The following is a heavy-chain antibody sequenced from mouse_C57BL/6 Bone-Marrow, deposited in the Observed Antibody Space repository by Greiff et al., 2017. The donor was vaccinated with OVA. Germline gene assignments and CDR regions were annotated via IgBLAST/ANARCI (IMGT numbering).Heavy chain of an antibody. Sequence: EVQLQESGPGLVKPSQSLSLTCSVTGYSITSGYYWNWIRQFPGNKLEWMGYISYDGSNNYNPSLKNRISITRDTSKNQFFLKLNSVTTEDTATYYYARNAYYSNYDYYAMDYWGQGTSVTVSS. CDR2: ISYDGSN. CDR1: GYSITSGYY. D-gene: IGHD2-5*01. CDR3: ARNAYYSNYDYYAMDY. J-gene: IGHJ4*01. V-gene: IGHV3-6*01.